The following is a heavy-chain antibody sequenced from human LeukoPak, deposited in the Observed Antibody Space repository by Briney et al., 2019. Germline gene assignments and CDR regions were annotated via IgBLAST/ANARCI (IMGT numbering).Heavy chain of an antibody. CDR1: GFTFSSYG. V-gene: IGHV3-33*01. Sequence: GRSLRLSCAASGFTFSSYGMHWVRQAPGKGLEWVAVIWYDGSNKYYADSVKGRFTISRDNSKNTLYLQMNSLRAEDTAVYYCARIDGTRDYFDYWGQGTLVTVSS. CDR3: ARIDGTRDYFDY. J-gene: IGHJ4*02. CDR2: IWYDGSNK. D-gene: IGHD1-14*01.